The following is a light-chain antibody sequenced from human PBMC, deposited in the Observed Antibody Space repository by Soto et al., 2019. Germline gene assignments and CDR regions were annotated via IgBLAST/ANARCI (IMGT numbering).Light chain of an antibody. V-gene: IGKV3-11*01. Sequence: EIVLTQSPATLSLSPGERATLSCRASQSVSSYLAWYQQKPGQAPRLLIYDASNRATGIPARFSGSGSGTDFTLTISSLEPKDFAVYYCQQRSNWQELTLGEGTKVEIK. CDR3: QQRSNWQELT. J-gene: IGKJ4*01. CDR1: QSVSSY. CDR2: DAS.